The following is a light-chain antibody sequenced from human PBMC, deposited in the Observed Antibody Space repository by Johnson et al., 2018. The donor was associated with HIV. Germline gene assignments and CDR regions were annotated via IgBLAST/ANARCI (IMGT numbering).Light chain of an antibody. CDR1: NSNIGSNS. CDR2: ENN. V-gene: IGLV1-51*01. Sequence: VLTQPPSVSAAPGQRVTISCSGNNSNIGSNSVSWYQDVPGTAPKLLIYENNKRPSGIPDRFSGSKSGTSATLGITGLQTGDEADYYCGTWDSSLSAGQVFGTGTKVTVL. J-gene: IGLJ1*01. CDR3: GTWDSSLSAGQV.